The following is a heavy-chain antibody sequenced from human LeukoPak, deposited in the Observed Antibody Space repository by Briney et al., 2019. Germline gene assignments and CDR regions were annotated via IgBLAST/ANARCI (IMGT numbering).Heavy chain of an antibody. D-gene: IGHD1-1*01. J-gene: IGHJ4*01. Sequence: PGGSLRLSCAASGFTFSSYWMSSVRQAPGKGLEWVANIKQDGSEKYYADSVKGRFTISRDNAKNSLYLQMNTLRAEDTAVYYCAQSLELERLFDYGGQGTLVTVSS. V-gene: IGHV3-7*01. CDR3: AQSLELERLFDY. CDR1: GFTFSSYW. CDR2: IKQDGSEK.